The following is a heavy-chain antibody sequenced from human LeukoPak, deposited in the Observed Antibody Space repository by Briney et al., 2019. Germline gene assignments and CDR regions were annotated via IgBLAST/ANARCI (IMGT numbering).Heavy chain of an antibody. D-gene: IGHD3-10*01. CDR2: IYYSGST. CDR1: GASISSSNYY. CDR3: ARDTGGTYYYGSGTYYSPGWFDP. J-gene: IGHJ5*02. Sequence: PSETLSLTCAVSGASISSSNYYWGWVRQSPGKGLEWIGSIYYSGSTYYNPSLKSRVTMSVDSSKNQFSLKLSSVTAADTAVYYCARDTGGTYYYGSGTYYSPGWFDPWGQGTLVTVSS. V-gene: IGHV4-39*07.